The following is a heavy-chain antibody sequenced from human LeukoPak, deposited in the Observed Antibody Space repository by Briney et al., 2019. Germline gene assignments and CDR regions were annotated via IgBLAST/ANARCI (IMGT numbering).Heavy chain of an antibody. CDR3: ARGWGPAYCGGDCHRHFDY. CDR1: DDSITMYY. V-gene: IGHV4-59*12. CDR2: IYNSGST. J-gene: IGHJ4*02. Sequence: SETLSLTCSVSDDSITMYYWTWIRQPPGKGLEWIGYIYNSGSTSYNPSLKSRVSLSVDTSKNLFSLTLNSMTAADTAVYYCARGWGPAYCGGDCHRHFDYWGQGTLVTVSS. D-gene: IGHD2-21*02.